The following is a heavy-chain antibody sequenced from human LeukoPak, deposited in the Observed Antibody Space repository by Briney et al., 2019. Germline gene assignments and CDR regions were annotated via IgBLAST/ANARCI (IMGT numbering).Heavy chain of an antibody. CDR1: GFTFDTYG. D-gene: IGHD1-14*01. Sequence: PGGSLRLSCAASGFTFDTYGMHWVRQAPGKGLGWVAIIPYDGSDIYYADSVKGRFTSSRDNSKNTLYLQMNSLRAEDTAVYYCSKDIARYNRTYYYGMDVWGQGTTVAVSS. CDR2: IPYDGSDI. J-gene: IGHJ6*02. CDR3: SKDIARYNRTYYYGMDV. V-gene: IGHV3-30*18.